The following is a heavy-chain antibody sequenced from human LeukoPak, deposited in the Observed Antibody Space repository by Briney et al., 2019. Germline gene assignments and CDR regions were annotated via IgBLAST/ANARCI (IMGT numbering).Heavy chain of an antibody. Sequence: SETLSLTCTVSGGSISSYYWSWIRQPPGKGLEWIGYIYYSGSTNYNPSLKSRVTISVDTSKNQFSLKLSSVTAADTAVYYCARQDYDYVWGSYRPYFDYWGQGTLVTVSS. CDR2: IYYSGST. CDR3: ARQDYDYVWGSYRPYFDY. CDR1: GGSISSYY. D-gene: IGHD3-16*02. J-gene: IGHJ4*02. V-gene: IGHV4-59*08.